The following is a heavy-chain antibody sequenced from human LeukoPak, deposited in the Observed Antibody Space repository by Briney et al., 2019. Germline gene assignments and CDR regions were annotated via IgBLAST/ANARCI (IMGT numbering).Heavy chain of an antibody. V-gene: IGHV1-8*03. CDR1: GYTFTSYD. D-gene: IGHD6-13*01. CDR2: MNPNSGNT. Sequence: ASVKVSCKASGYTFTSYDINWVRQATGQGLEWMGWMNPNSGNTGYAQKFQGRVTITRNTSISTAYMELSSLRAEDTAVYYCARGRIAAAEEYYYGMDVWGQGTTVTVSS. CDR3: ARGRIAAAEEYYYGMDV. J-gene: IGHJ6*02.